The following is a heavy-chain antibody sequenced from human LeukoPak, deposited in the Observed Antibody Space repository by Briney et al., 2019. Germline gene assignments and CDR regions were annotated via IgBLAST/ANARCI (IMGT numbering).Heavy chain of an antibody. CDR2: ISAYNGNT. Sequence: ASVKVSCKASGYTFTSYGISWVRQAPGQGLEWMGWISAYNGNTNYAQKLQGRVTMTTDTSTSTAYMELRSLRSDDTAVYYCARDGAVAGAYYYGMDVWGQGTTVTVSS. D-gene: IGHD6-19*01. J-gene: IGHJ6*02. CDR1: GYTFTSYG. V-gene: IGHV1-18*01. CDR3: ARDGAVAGAYYYGMDV.